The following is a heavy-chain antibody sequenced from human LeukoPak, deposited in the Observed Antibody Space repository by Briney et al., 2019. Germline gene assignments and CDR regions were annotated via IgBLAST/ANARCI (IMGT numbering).Heavy chain of an antibody. V-gene: IGHV1-2*02. CDR2: INPNSGGT. D-gene: IGHD3-3*01. J-gene: IGHJ4*02. CDR3: ARFLEGRRLRSGFDY. Sequence: ASVKVSCKASGYTFTGYYMHWVRQAPGQGLGWMGWINPNSGGTNYAQKFQGRVTMTRDTSISTAYMELSRLRSDDTAVYYCARFLEGRRLRSGFDYWGQGTLVTVSS. CDR1: GYTFTGYY.